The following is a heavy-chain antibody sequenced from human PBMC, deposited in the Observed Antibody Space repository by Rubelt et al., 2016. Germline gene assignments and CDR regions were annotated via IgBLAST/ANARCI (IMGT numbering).Heavy chain of an antibody. J-gene: IGHJ4*02. D-gene: IGHD6-19*01. CDR3: ARLAYMPQLAGTFYFDH. Sequence: GWIRRPPGKGLEWIGYSHYSGTTNYSPSLRSRVTMSVDTSQNQVSLRLTSVTAADTAVYYCARLAYMPQLAGTFYFDHWGQGTLVTVSS. V-gene: IGHV4-59*08. CDR2: SHYSGTT.